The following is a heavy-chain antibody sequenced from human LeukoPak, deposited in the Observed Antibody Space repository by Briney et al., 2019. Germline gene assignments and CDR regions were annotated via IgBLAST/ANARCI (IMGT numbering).Heavy chain of an antibody. Sequence: GGSLRLSCAASGFTFSGSAMHWVRQASGKGLEWVGRIRSKANSYATAYAASVKGRFTISRDDSKNTAYLQMNSLKTEDTAVYYCTRYAYDAYGMDVWGQGTTVTVSS. D-gene: IGHD3-3*01. CDR3: TRYAYDAYGMDV. V-gene: IGHV3-73*01. J-gene: IGHJ6*02. CDR1: GFTFSGSA. CDR2: IRSKANSYAT.